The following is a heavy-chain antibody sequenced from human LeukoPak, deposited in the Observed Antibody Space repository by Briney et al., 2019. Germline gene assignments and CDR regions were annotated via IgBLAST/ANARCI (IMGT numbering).Heavy chain of an antibody. CDR2: VFSRGTT. Sequence: PSETLSLTCTVSGGSIKSFYWSWIRQPAGKGLEWVGRVFSRGTTNYNPSLKSRVTVSLDTSKNQFSLKLSSVTAADTAVYYCARNNYDFWSGGRFDIWGQGTMVTVSS. J-gene: IGHJ3*02. CDR1: GGSIKSFY. D-gene: IGHD3-3*01. V-gene: IGHV4-4*07. CDR3: ARNNYDFWSGGRFDI.